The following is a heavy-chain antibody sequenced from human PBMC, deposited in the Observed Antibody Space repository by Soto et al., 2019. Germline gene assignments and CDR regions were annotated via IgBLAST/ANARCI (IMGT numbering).Heavy chain of an antibody. V-gene: IGHV3-21*01. CDR1: GFTFSSYS. CDR3: ARDIDYYDSSGYYRDY. CDR2: ISSSSSYI. D-gene: IGHD3-22*01. J-gene: IGHJ4*02. Sequence: PGGSLRLSCAASGFTFSSYSMDWVRQAPGKGLEWVSSISSSSSYIYYADSVKGRFTISRDNAKNSPYLQMNSLRAEDTAVYYCARDIDYYDSSGYYRDYWGQGTLVTVSS.